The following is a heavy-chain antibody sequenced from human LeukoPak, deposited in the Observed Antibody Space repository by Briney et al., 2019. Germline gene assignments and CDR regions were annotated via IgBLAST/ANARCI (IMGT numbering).Heavy chain of an antibody. V-gene: IGHV3-7*01. Sequence: PGGSLRLSCAASGFPYDVQTMSWVRQAPGKGLDWVASMKEDGSEIYYVDSVKGRFTISRDNSRNSQYLRMNSLRAEDTADYYCARGGATRGRFENWGQGALVIVSS. J-gene: IGHJ4*02. D-gene: IGHD1-26*01. CDR3: ARGGATRGRFEN. CDR1: GFPYDVQT. CDR2: MKEDGSEI.